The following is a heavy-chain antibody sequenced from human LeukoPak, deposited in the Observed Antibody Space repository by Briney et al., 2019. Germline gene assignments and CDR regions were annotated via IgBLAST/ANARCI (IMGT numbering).Heavy chain of an antibody. J-gene: IGHJ6*02. V-gene: IGHV3-11*01. CDR1: GFTFSDYY. CDR3: AKDLAAGYYYYYGMDV. D-gene: IGHD6-13*01. CDR2: ISSSGSTI. Sequence: GGSLRLSCAASGFTFSDYYMSWIRQAPGKGLEWVSYISSSGSTIYYADSVKGRFTISRDNSKNTLYLQMNSLRAGDTAVYYCAKDLAAGYYYYYGMDVWGQGTTVTVSS.